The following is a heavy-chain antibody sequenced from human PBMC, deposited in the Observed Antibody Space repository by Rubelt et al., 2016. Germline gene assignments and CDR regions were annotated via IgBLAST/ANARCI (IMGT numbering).Heavy chain of an antibody. J-gene: IGHJ5*02. V-gene: IGHV1-18*01. CDR1: GYTFTTYG. CDR2: IRTYNGNT. Sequence: QVQLVQSGAEVKKPGASVKVSCKASGYTFTTYGISWVRQAPGQGLEWMGWIRTYNGNTNYAQKLQGVVTMTTDPSTSTAYMELRSLRSDDTAMYFCARGYCSSANCLFNWFDPWGQGTLVTVSS. CDR3: ARGYCSSANCLFNWFDP. D-gene: IGHD2-2*01.